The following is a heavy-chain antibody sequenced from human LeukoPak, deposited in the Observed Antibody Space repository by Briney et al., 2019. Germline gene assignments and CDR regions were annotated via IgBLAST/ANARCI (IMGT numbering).Heavy chain of an antibody. Sequence: GRSLRLFCVASGLTFNIHWFRQAPGKGLEWVAVLSLDGRNHYYADSVKGRFTISRDNSKNTLFLQMNGLRLEDTAVYYGARESGSGSYYHFWGQGTLVTVSS. J-gene: IGHJ4*02. CDR3: ARESGSGSYYHF. CDR2: LSLDGRNH. D-gene: IGHD3-10*01. CDR1: GLTFN. V-gene: IGHV3-30*03.